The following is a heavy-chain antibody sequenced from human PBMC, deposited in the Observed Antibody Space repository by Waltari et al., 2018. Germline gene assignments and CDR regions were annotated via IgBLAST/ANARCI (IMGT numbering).Heavy chain of an antibody. CDR1: GFVFRPYW. CDR3: VRDEIGEMGTISDAFAL. D-gene: IGHD7-27*01. V-gene: IGHV3-74*01. CDR2: INSDGSKT. Sequence: EEQLVESGGGLVPPGGSLRLSGEASGFVFRPYWMPWIRHSPGKGLVWVSRINSDGSKTNYADAVKGRFTLSRDNVRNTLFLQMNSLGAEDTAIYYCVRDEIGEMGTISDAFALWGQGTMVTVS. J-gene: IGHJ3*01.